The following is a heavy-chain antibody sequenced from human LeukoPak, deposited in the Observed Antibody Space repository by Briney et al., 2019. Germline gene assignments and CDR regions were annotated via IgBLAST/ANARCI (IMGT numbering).Heavy chain of an antibody. V-gene: IGHV4-4*07. CDR1: GGSISNYY. D-gene: IGHD2-21*02. J-gene: IGHJ2*01. CDR3: ARHYCGGDCYSRWYFDL. Sequence: SETLSLTCTVSGGSISNYYWSWIRQPAGKGLEWIGRVYSSGSTNYNPSLKSRVTMSVDTSKNQFSLKLGSVTAADTAVYYCARHYCGGDCYSRWYFDLWGRGTLVTVSS. CDR2: VYSSGST.